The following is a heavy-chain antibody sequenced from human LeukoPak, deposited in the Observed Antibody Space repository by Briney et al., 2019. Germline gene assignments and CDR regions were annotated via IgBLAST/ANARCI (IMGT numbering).Heavy chain of an antibody. CDR1: GYTFTDYY. Sequence: ASXXISCKASGYTFTDYYVHWVRQAPGQGLEWMGRISPNSGGTNYAQKFRGRLTVTRDTSISTAYMELSSLRSDDTAVYYCAKNRAGDYADYWGQGTLVTVSS. V-gene: IGHV1-2*06. D-gene: IGHD4-17*01. J-gene: IGHJ4*02. CDR3: AKNRAGDYADY. CDR2: ISPNSGGT.